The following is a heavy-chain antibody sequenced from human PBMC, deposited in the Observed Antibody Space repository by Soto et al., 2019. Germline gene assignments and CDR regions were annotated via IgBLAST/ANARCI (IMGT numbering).Heavy chain of an antibody. CDR1: GGSISSYY. Sequence: KSSETLSLTCTVSGGSISSYYWSWIRQPAGKGLEWIGRIYTSGSTNYNPSLKSRVTMSVDTSKNQFSLKLSSVTAADTAVYYCARAAAGTPVINWFDPWGQRTLVTVSS. CDR3: ARAAAGTPVINWFDP. J-gene: IGHJ5*02. V-gene: IGHV4-4*07. CDR2: IYTSGST. D-gene: IGHD6-13*01.